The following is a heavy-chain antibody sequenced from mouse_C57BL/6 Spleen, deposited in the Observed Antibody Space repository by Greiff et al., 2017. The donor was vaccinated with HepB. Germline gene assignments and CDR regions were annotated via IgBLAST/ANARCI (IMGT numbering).Heavy chain of an antibody. J-gene: IGHJ2*01. V-gene: IGHV1-53*01. D-gene: IGHD4-1*01. CDR1: GYTFTSYW. Sequence: QVHVKQPGTELVKPGASVKLSCKASGYTFTSYWMHWVKQRPGQGLEWIGNINPSNGGTNYNEKFKSKATLTVDKSSSTAYMQLSSLTSEDSAVYYWARSRGNWGLDYWGQGTTLTVSS. CDR2: INPSNGGT. CDR3: ARSRGNWGLDY.